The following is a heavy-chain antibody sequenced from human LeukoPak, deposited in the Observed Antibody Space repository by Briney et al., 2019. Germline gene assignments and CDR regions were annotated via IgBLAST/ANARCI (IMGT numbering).Heavy chain of an antibody. D-gene: IGHD1-26*01. V-gene: IGHV4-39*07. Sequence: SETLSLTCNVSGESISNTNYYWGWIRQPPEKGLEWTGSFVYGGTTYYNESLKSRVTMSVDTSKNQFSLKLSSVTAADTAVYYCAREFIAVGATTVYYYYYGMDVWGQGTTVTVSS. CDR2: FVYGGTT. CDR1: GESISNTNYY. CDR3: AREFIAVGATTVYYYYYGMDV. J-gene: IGHJ6*02.